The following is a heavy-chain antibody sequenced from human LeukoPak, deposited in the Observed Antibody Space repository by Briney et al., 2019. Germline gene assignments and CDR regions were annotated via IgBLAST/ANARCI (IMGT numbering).Heavy chain of an antibody. Sequence: GGSLRLSCAASGFTFSNHWMHWVRQAPGKGLVWVSRLNSDGSSTAYADSVKGRFTISRDNAKNTLYLQMNSLRAEDTAVYYCVRPRGGSAAYGMDVWGQGTTVTVSS. J-gene: IGHJ6*02. CDR2: LNSDGSST. CDR1: GFTFSNHW. V-gene: IGHV3-74*01. CDR3: VRPRGGSAAYGMDV. D-gene: IGHD3-10*01.